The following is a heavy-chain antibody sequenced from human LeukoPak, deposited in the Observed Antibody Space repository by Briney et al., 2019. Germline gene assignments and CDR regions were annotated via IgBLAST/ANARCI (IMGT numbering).Heavy chain of an antibody. CDR3: ATEGLTIFGVINYMDV. CDR2: ISWNSGSI. V-gene: IGHV3-9*01. D-gene: IGHD3-3*01. CDR1: GFIFDDYA. J-gene: IGHJ6*03. Sequence: GGSLRLSCAASGFIFDDYAMHWVRQAPGEGREWVSGISWNSGSIGYADSVKGRFTIPRDNAKNSLYLEMSSLRAEDTAVYYCATEGLTIFGVINYMDVWGKGTTVTVSS.